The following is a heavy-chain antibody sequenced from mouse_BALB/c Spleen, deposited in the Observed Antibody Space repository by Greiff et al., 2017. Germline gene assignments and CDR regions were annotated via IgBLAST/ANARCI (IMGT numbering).Heavy chain of an antibody. CDR3: AREYGNLDY. CDR1: GYSITSGYY. J-gene: IGHJ2*01. V-gene: IGHV3-6*02. D-gene: IGHD2-10*02. Sequence: EVKLMESGPGLVKPSQSLSLTCSVTGYSITSGYYWNWIRQFPGNKLEWMGYISYDGSNNYNPSLKNRISITRDTSKNQFFLKLNSVTTEDTATYYCAREYGNLDYWGQGTTLTVSS. CDR2: ISYDGSN.